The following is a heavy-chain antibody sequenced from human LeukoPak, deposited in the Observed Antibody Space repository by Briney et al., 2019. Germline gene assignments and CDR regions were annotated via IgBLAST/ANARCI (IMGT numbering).Heavy chain of an antibody. CDR1: GFTFSSYA. Sequence: GGSLRLSCAASGFTFSSYALHWVRQAPGKGLEWVAVISYDGVNKYYANSVKGRFTISRDNSKNTLYLRMNSLRAEDTAVYYCARAGDYYDSSGYWGNACDIWGQGTKVTVSS. J-gene: IGHJ3*02. CDR3: ARAGDYYDSSGYWGNACDI. V-gene: IGHV3-30-3*01. CDR2: ISYDGVNK. D-gene: IGHD3-22*01.